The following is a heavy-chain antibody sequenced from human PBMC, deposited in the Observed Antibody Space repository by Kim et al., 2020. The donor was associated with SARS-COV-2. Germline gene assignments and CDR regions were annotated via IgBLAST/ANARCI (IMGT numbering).Heavy chain of an antibody. D-gene: IGHD3-10*01. Sequence: GGSLRLSCAASGFTFSSYGMHWVRQAPGKGLEWVAVISYDGSNKYYADSVKGRFTISRDNSKNTLYLQMNSLRAEDTAVYYCVKGDPQSGNAFDIWGQGTMVTVSS. CDR2: ISYDGSNK. V-gene: IGHV3-30*18. CDR1: GFTFSSYG. J-gene: IGHJ3*02. CDR3: VKGDPQSGNAFDI.